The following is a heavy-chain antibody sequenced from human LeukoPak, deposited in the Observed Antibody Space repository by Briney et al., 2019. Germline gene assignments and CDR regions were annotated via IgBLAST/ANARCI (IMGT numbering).Heavy chain of an antibody. D-gene: IGHD4-17*01. CDR1: GGTFSSYA. V-gene: IGHV1-69*13. CDR3: ARGDYGYYYYMDV. J-gene: IGHJ6*03. Sequence: ASVKVSCKASGGTFSSYAITWVRQAPGQGLEWMGGIIPIFGTANYAQKFQGRVTITADESTSTAYMELSSLRSEDTAVYYCARGDYGYYYYMDVWGEGTTVTVSS. CDR2: IIPIFGTA.